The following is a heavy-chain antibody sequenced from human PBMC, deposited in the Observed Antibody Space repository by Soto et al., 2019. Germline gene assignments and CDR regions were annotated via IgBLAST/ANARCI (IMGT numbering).Heavy chain of an antibody. Sequence: QVQLQESGPGLVNPSGTLSLTCAVSGGSLSSSNWWSWVRQPPGKTLEWLGEIFYSGSTKYNPSLNCRVPISAEQSKYHLSLRLTSVSAADTAVYYCVHHGGDPYDQDFWGQGILVTVSS. CDR1: GGSLSSSNW. D-gene: IGHD4-17*01. CDR3: VHHGGDPYDQDF. J-gene: IGHJ4*02. V-gene: IGHV4-4*02. CDR2: IFYSGST.